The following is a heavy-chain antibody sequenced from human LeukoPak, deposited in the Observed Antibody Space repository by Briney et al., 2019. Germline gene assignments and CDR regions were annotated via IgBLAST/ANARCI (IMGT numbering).Heavy chain of an antibody. Sequence: ASVKVSCKASGYTFTSYGINWVRQATGQGLEWMGWMNPNSGNTGYAQKFQGRVTMTRNTSISTAYMELSSLRSEDTAVYYCARRKGRPADFDYWGQGTLVTVSS. CDR3: ARRKGRPADFDY. V-gene: IGHV1-8*01. J-gene: IGHJ4*02. D-gene: IGHD1-14*01. CDR2: MNPNSGNT. CDR1: GYTFTSYG.